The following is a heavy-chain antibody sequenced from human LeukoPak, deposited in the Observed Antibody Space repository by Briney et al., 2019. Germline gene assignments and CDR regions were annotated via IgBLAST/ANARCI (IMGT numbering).Heavy chain of an antibody. D-gene: IGHD3-22*01. CDR1: GGPISSYY. J-gene: IGHJ4*02. Sequence: PSETLSLTCTFSGGPISSYYWSWIRQPPGKGLEWIGYIYYSGSTNYNPSLKSRVTISVDTSKNQFSLKLSSVTAADTAVYYCARLGGAYYYKFDCWGQGTLVTVSS. V-gene: IGHV4-59*01. CDR2: IYYSGST. CDR3: ARLGGAYYYKFDC.